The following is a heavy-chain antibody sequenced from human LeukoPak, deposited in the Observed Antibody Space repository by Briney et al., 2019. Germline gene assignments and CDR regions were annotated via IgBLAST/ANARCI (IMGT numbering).Heavy chain of an antibody. CDR1: GDTFSIHA. CDR2: IIPIFGTA. J-gene: IGHJ4*02. V-gene: IGHV1-69*13. Sequence: GASVKVSCKASGDTFSIHAISWVRQAPGQGLEWMGGIIPIFGTANYAQKFQGRVTITADESTSTAYMELSSLRSEDTAVYYCARVPPNDYGDYGDYWGQGTLVTVSS. CDR3: ARVPPNDYGDYGDY. D-gene: IGHD4-17*01.